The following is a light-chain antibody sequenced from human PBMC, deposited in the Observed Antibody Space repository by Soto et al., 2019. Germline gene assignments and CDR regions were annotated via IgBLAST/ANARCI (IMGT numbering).Light chain of an antibody. CDR3: QQYNSYWT. CDR1: QTISSW. Sequence: DIQMTRSPSTLSSSVGYRVTMTCRASQTISSWLAWYQQKPGKAPKLLIYKASSLESGVPSRFSGSGSGTEFTLTISSLQPDDFATYYCQQYNSYWTFGQGTKVDIK. J-gene: IGKJ1*01. CDR2: KAS. V-gene: IGKV1-5*03.